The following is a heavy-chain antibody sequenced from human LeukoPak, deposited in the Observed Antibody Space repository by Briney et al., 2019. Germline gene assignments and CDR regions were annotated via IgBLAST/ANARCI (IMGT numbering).Heavy chain of an antibody. J-gene: IGHJ4*02. D-gene: IGHD4-17*01. V-gene: IGHV1-2*06. CDR3: ARGGDYGDYYFDY. CDR1: GYTFTGYY. CDR2: INPNSGGT. Sequence: ASVKVSCKASGYTFTGYYMHWVRQAPGQGLEWMGRINPNSGGTNYAQKFQGRVTMTRDTSISTAYMELSRLRSDDTAVYYCARGGDYGDYYFDYWGQGTLVTVSS.